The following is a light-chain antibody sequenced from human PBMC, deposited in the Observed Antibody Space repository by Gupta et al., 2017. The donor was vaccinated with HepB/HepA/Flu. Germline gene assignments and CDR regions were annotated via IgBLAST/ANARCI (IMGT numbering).Light chain of an antibody. V-gene: IGKV1-5*03. CDR1: QSISSW. CDR2: KAS. Sequence: DIQMTQSPSTLSASVGDRVTITCRASQSISSWLAWYQQKPGKAPKLLIYKASRVESGVPSRFSGSGAGTEFTLTSSSLQPDDFATYYCQQYNSPWTFGQGTKVEIK. CDR3: QQYNSPWT. J-gene: IGKJ1*01.